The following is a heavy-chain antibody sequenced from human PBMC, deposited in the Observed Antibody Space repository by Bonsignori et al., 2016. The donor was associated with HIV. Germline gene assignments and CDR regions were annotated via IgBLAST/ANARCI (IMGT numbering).Heavy chain of an antibody. CDR3: ARESLGGDTDY. CDR2: ISSSGSTI. J-gene: IGHJ4*02. Sequence: RQAPGKGLEWVSYISSSGSTIYYADSVKGRFTISRDNAKNSLYLQMNSLRAEDTAVYYCARESLGGDTDYWGQGTLVTVSS. V-gene: IGHV3-11*01. D-gene: IGHD2-21*01.